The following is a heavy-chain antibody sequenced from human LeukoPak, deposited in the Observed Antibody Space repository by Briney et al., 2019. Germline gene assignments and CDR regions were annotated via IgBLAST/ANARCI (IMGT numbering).Heavy chain of an antibody. D-gene: IGHD3-22*01. CDR1: GYTFPSYY. CDR3: ASGNYYDSSGYYPH. J-gene: IGHJ4*02. V-gene: IGHV1-46*01. Sequence: ASVPVSHKGSGYTFPSYYMHWLRQPPGQGLAWMGIINHTGGSTSYAQNLQGTGHKIREKSTNTVYMELSSLGSEANAGYYCASGNYYDSSGYYPHGGQGTLVTVSS. CDR2: INHTGGST.